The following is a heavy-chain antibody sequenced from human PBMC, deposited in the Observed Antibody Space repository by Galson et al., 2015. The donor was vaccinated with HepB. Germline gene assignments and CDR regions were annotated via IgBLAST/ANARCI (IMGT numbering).Heavy chain of an antibody. CDR3: VKDVGRDLYGPGA. CDR2: IDGSGDRT. CDR1: GFTFRIYG. V-gene: IGHV3-23*01. Sequence: RLSCAASGFTFRIYGMSWVRQAPGKGLEWVSGIDGSGDRTEYADSVQGRFIVSRDNSKNTLYLQISGLRVEDTAKYYCVKDVGRDLYGPGAWGQGTLVTVSS. D-gene: IGHD3-10*01. J-gene: IGHJ5*02.